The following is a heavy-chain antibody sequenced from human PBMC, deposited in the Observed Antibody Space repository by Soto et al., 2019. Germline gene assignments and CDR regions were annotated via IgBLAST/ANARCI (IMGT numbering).Heavy chain of an antibody. CDR3: AREEGAAFYYDGMDV. V-gene: IGHV3-74*01. Sequence: EVQLVESGGGLVQPGGSLRRSCAASGFTFSSYWMHWVRQVPGKGLVWVSRINSDGRSTSYADSVKGRFTISRDNDKKTLFLHMNSLRAAETAVYYCAREEGAAFYYDGMDVWGQGTPVNVSS. CDR2: INSDGRST. J-gene: IGHJ6*02. CDR1: GFTFSSYW.